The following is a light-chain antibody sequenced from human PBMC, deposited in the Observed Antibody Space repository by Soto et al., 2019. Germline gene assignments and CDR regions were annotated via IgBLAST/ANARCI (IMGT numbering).Light chain of an antibody. CDR3: QQYNNYWT. CDR2: DAS. V-gene: IGKV1-5*01. Sequence: DIQMTHCHSTLSASVGDRVTITCRASQSIGSWLAWYQQRPGKAPKVLIYDASSLESGVPSRFSGSGSGTEFTLTITTLQPDDFATYYCQQYNNYWTFGQGTKVDIK. CDR1: QSIGSW. J-gene: IGKJ1*01.